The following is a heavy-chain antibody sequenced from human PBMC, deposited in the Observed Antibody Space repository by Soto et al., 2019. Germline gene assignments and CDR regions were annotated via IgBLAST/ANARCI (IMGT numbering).Heavy chain of an antibody. CDR2: MNSDGTST. J-gene: IGHJ3*02. V-gene: IGHV3-74*01. CDR3: TRSGDADYEQRDDAFDI. D-gene: IGHD4-17*01. Sequence: EVQLVESGGDLVQPGGSLRLSCAASGFAFSNYWIHWVRQAPGKGLVWVSRMNSDGTSTSYADSVRGRFTISRDNAKNTLYLQMNSLRAEDTAVYYCTRSGDADYEQRDDAFDIWGQGTMVTVSS. CDR1: GFAFSNYW.